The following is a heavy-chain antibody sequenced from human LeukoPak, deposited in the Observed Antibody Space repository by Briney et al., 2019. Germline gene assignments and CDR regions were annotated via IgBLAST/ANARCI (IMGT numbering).Heavy chain of an antibody. CDR2: IKQDGSEK. Sequence: GGSLRLSCAASGFTFSSYWMSWVRQAPGKGLEWVANIKQDGSEKYYVDSVKGRFTISRDNAKNSLYLQMNSLRAEDTAVYYCARDASYYDSSGYYFDYWGQGTLVTVPS. CDR1: GFTFSSYW. V-gene: IGHV3-7*01. CDR3: ARDASYYDSSGYYFDY. J-gene: IGHJ4*02. D-gene: IGHD3-22*01.